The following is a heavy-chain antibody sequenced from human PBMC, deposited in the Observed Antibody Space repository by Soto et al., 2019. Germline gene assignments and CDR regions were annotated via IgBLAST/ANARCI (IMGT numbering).Heavy chain of an antibody. Sequence: QVQLVQSGAAVKKPGSSVKVSCKASGGTFSSYAISWVRQAPGQGREWMGGIIPIFGTVNYAQKFQARVTIPADESTSTAYMELSSLRPEDTAVYYCAGERSGSYSYWGQGTLVTVSS. D-gene: IGHD3-10*01. CDR1: GGTFSSYA. J-gene: IGHJ4*02. V-gene: IGHV1-69*01. CDR3: AGERSGSYSY. CDR2: IIPIFGTV.